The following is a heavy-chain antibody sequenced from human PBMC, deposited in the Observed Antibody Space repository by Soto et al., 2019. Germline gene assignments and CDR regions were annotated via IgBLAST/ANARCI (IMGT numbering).Heavy chain of an antibody. Sequence: PSETLSLTCAVYGGSVSGYYWSWIRQPPGKGLEWIGEINHSGSTNYNPSLKSRVTISVDTSKNQFSLKLSSVTAADTAVYYCARTRGPTRALRYFDWLKAWDVWGKGTTVTVSS. CDR3: ARTRGPTRALRYFDWLKAWDV. CDR1: GGSVSGYY. CDR2: INHSGST. V-gene: IGHV4-34*01. J-gene: IGHJ6*04. D-gene: IGHD3-9*01.